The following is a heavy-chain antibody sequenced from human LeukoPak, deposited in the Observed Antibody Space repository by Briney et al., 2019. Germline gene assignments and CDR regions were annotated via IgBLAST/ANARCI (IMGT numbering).Heavy chain of an antibody. CDR1: GFTFSRYW. V-gene: IGHV3-7*05. Sequence: GGSLRLSCAASGFTFSRYWMTWVRQAPGKGLEWVANMNQEGSEKYYVDSVKGRFTISRDNAKNSLYLQMNSLRAEDTAVYYCARDDYDILTGRNYYFDYWGQGTLVTVSS. D-gene: IGHD3-9*01. J-gene: IGHJ4*02. CDR3: ARDDYDILTGRNYYFDY. CDR2: MNQEGSEK.